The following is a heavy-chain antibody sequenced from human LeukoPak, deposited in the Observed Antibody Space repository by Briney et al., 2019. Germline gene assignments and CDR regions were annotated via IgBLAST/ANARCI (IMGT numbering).Heavy chain of an antibody. CDR3: AKDNYDSSAYQPGFDY. D-gene: IGHD3-22*01. J-gene: IGHJ4*02. V-gene: IGHV3-30*02. CDR2: IRSDGSNK. CDR1: GFTFGSYG. Sequence: PGGSLRLSCAASGFTFGSYGMHWVRQAPGKGLEWVTFIRSDGSNKYYADSVKGRFTISRDNSKNTLYLQMNTLIADYTAVYYCAKDNYDSSAYQPGFDYWGQGTLVTVSS.